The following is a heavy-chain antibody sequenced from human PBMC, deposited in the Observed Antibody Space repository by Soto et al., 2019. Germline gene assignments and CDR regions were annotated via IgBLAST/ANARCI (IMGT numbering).Heavy chain of an antibody. CDR2: ISSSSSYI. Sequence: GGSLRSASAASGFTFSSNIMNWVPQAPGKGLEWVSSISSSSSYIYYADSVKGRFTISRDNAKNSLYLQMNSLRAEDTAVYYCAKDIGYSGSYYALGYRGQGTLVTVSS. J-gene: IGHJ4*02. V-gene: IGHV3-21*01. CDR3: AKDIGYSGSYYALGY. CDR1: GFTFSSNI. D-gene: IGHD1-26*01.